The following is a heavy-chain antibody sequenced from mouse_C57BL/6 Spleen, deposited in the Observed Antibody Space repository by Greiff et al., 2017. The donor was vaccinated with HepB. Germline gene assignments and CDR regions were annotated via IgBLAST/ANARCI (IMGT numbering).Heavy chain of an antibody. CDR3: ARGGDYYGSSYAWFAY. CDR1: GYAFSSYW. J-gene: IGHJ3*01. D-gene: IGHD1-1*01. V-gene: IGHV1-80*01. Sequence: VQLQQSGAELVKPGASVKISCKASGYAFSSYWMNWVKQRPGKGLEWIGQIYPGDGDTNYNGKFKGKATLTADKSSSTAYMQLSSLTSEDSAVYFWARGGDYYGSSYAWFAYWGQGTLVTVSA. CDR2: IYPGDGDT.